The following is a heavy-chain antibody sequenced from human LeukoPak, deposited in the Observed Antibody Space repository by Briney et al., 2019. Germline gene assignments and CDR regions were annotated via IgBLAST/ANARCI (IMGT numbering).Heavy chain of an antibody. CDR3: ASLKVTAIHLRDDY. J-gene: IGHJ4*02. D-gene: IGHD2-21*02. Sequence: GGSLRLSCAASGFTFSSYSMNWVRQAPGKGLEWVSAISGSGGSTYYADSVKGRFTISRDNSKNTLYLQMNSLRAEDTAVYYCASLKVTAIHLRDDYWGQGTLVTVSS. V-gene: IGHV3-23*01. CDR1: GFTFSSYS. CDR2: ISGSGGST.